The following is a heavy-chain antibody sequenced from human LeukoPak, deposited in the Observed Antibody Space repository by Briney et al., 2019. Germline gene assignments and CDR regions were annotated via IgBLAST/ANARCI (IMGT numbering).Heavy chain of an antibody. CDR3: ARGRDMVRGVKRQNHDAFDI. CDR2: INPSGGST. D-gene: IGHD3-10*01. V-gene: IGHV1-46*01. CDR1: GYTFTSYY. J-gene: IGHJ3*02. Sequence: GASVKVSCKASGYTFTSYYMHWVRQAPGQGLEWMGIINPSGGSTSYAQKFQGRVTMTRDTSTSTVYMELSSLRSEDTAVYYCARGRDMVRGVKRQNHDAFDIRGQGTMVTVSS.